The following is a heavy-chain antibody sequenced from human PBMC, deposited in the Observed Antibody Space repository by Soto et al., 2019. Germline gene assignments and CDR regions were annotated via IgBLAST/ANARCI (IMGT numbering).Heavy chain of an antibody. CDR1: GGTFSRYT. Sequence: SVKVSCTASGGTFSRYTITWVRNAPGQGLEWMGGITPMFGTPNYAQKFQGRVTITADESTSTAYMELSSLRSEDTAMYYCARDGTLYDSSAYYYLYWGQGTLVTVSS. J-gene: IGHJ4*02. CDR2: ITPMFGTP. D-gene: IGHD3-22*01. V-gene: IGHV1-69*13. CDR3: ARDGTLYDSSAYYYLY.